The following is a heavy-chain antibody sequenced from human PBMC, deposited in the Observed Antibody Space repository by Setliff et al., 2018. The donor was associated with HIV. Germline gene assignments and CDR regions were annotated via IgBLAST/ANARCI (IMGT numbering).Heavy chain of an antibody. D-gene: IGHD3-3*01. CDR3: ARRYYNFWSGYPLDYMDV. Sequence: PSETLSLTCTVSGGSISSSSSFWGWIRQPPGKGLEWIGHIYTSGSTNYNPSLKSRVTMSVGTSKNQFSLKLSSVTAADTAVYYCARRYYNFWSGYPLDYMDVWGKGTTVTVSS. CDR2: IYTSGST. J-gene: IGHJ6*03. CDR1: GGSISSSSSF. V-gene: IGHV4-61*05.